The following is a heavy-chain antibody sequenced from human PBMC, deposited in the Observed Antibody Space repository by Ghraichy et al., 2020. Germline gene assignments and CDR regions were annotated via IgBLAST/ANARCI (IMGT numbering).Heavy chain of an antibody. CDR1: GYTFTGYY. CDR3: AREFAYYNGYDPNDY. D-gene: IGHD5-12*01. CDR2: INPNSGGT. J-gene: IGHJ4*02. Sequence: ASVKVSCKASGYTFTGYYMHWVRQAPGQGLEWMGCINPNSGGTNYAQKFQGRVSMTRDTSISTAYMEPSRLRSDDTAVYFCAREFAYYNGYDPNDYWGQGTLVTGSS. V-gene: IGHV1-2*02.